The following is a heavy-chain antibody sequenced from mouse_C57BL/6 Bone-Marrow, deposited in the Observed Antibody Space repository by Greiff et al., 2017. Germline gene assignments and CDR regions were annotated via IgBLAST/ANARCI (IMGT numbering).Heavy chain of an antibody. Sequence: VQLQQSGAELVRPGASVKLSCTASGFNIKDDYMHWVKQRPEQALEWIGWIDPENGDTEYASKFQGKATITADTSSNTAYLQLSSLTSEDTAVYYCTTGYLLWPHWSQGTTLTVSA. J-gene: IGHJ2*01. D-gene: IGHD2-1*01. CDR1: GFNIKDDY. CDR2: IDPENGDT. CDR3: TTGYLLWPH. V-gene: IGHV14-4*01.